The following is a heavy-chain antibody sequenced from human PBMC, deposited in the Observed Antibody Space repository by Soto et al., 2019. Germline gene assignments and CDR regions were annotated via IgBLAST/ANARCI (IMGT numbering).Heavy chain of an antibody. D-gene: IGHD3-22*01. CDR3: ARDPYYYHRSGDHKGVGLALDI. V-gene: IGHV1-2*04. CDR2: INPNSGGT. Sequence: ASVKFSCQSSGYTFTGYYMNWVRRAPRQGLEWMGWINPNSGGTNYAQKFQGWFTMTRDTSISTAYMELSRLRSDDTAVYYGARDPYYYHRSGDHKGVGLALDIWGQGTMVTVSS. J-gene: IGHJ3*02. CDR1: GYTFTGYY.